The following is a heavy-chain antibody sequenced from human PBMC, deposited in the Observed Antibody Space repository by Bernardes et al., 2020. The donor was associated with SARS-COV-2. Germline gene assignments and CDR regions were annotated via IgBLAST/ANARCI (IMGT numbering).Heavy chain of an antibody. D-gene: IGHD3-3*01. CDR1: GGSFSGYY. CDR3: ARRSIFEDPAPDY. V-gene: IGHV4-34*01. J-gene: IGHJ4*02. CDR2: INHSGST. Sequence: SETLSLTCAVYGGSFSGYYWSWIRQPPGKGLEWIGEINHSGSTNYKSSLRSRVTISVDTSKNQFSLKLSSVTAADTAVYYCARRSIFEDPAPDYWGQGTLVTVSS.